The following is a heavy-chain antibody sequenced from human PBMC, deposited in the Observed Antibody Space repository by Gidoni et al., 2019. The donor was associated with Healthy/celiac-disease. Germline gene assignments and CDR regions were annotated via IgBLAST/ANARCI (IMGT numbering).Heavy chain of an antibody. D-gene: IGHD3-22*01. CDR3: ARDPGYYDSSGYPNWFDP. Sequence: QVQLVQSGAEVKKPGSSVKVSCKASGGTFSSYALSWVRQAPGQGLEWMGRIIPILGIANYAQKFQGRVTITADKSTSTAYMALSSLRSEDTAVYYCARDPGYYDSSGYPNWFDPWGQGTLVTVSS. V-gene: IGHV1-69*04. J-gene: IGHJ5*02. CDR1: GGTFSSYA. CDR2: IIPILGIA.